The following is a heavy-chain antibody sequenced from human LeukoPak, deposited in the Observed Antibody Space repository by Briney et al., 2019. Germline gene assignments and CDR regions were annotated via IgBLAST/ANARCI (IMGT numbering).Heavy chain of an antibody. D-gene: IGHD5-24*01. CDR2: INSDGSST. V-gene: IGHV3-74*01. CDR3: ARDGYKPLDY. Sequence: GGSLRLSCAASGFTFSDYYMSWIRQAPGKGLVWVSRINSDGSSTSYADSVKGRFTISRDNAKNTLYLQMNSLRAEDTAVYYCARDGYKPLDYWGQGTLVTVSS. J-gene: IGHJ4*02. CDR1: GFTFSDYY.